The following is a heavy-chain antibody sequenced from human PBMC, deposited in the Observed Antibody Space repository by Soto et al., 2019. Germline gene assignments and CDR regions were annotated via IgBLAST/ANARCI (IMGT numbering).Heavy chain of an antibody. Sequence: ASVKGSCKSSGYTFTSYAMHWVRQAPGQRLEWMGWSNAGNGNTKYSQEFQGRVTIPRDTSASTAYMEMSRLRSEDTDVYYFERGGYYDSSGYYSSRWFDARGQGTLVTVYS. D-gene: IGHD3-22*01. V-gene: IGHV1-3*02. CDR2: SNAGNGNT. J-gene: IGHJ5*02. CDR1: GYTFTSYA. CDR3: ERGGYYDSSGYYSSRWFDA.